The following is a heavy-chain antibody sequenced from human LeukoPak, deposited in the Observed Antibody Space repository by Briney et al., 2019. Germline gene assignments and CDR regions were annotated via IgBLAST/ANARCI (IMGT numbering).Heavy chain of an antibody. J-gene: IGHJ4*02. Sequence: SETLSLTCTVSGGSISTYYWSWIRRPPGKGLEWIAYIHASGPTNYNPSLKSRITISVDTSKNQFSLKLGSVTAADTAVYYCARHDAGIAARPFDNWGQGTLVTVSS. CDR1: GGSISTYY. CDR3: ARHDAGIAARPFDN. D-gene: IGHD6-6*01. CDR2: IHASGPT. V-gene: IGHV4-4*09.